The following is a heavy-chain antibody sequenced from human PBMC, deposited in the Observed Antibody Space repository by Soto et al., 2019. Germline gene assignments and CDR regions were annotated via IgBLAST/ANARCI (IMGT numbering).Heavy chain of an antibody. CDR2: ISGYNGDT. CDR3: ARDYAIWGEDWFDP. V-gene: IGHV1-18*01. CDR1: GYTFTNYG. D-gene: IGHD7-27*01. J-gene: IGHJ5*02. Sequence: QVQLVQSGGEMKKPGASVKVSCKASGYTFTNYGISWVRQAPGQGLEWVGWISGYNGDTNYAQKFQGRVIMTTDTSTRTAYMELRTLTSDDTAVYYCARDYAIWGEDWFDPWGQGTLVTVSS.